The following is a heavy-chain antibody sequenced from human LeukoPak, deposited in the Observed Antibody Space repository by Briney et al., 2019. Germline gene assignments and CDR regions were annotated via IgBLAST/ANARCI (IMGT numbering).Heavy chain of an antibody. CDR3: AREDVVVVAAGYYFDY. J-gene: IGHJ4*02. Sequence: SETLSLTCAVYGGSFSSYYWSWIRQPPGKGLEWIGEINHSGSTNYNPSLKSRVTISVDTSKNQFSLKLSSVTAADTAVYNCAREDVVVVAAGYYFDYWGQGTLVTVSS. D-gene: IGHD2-15*01. CDR1: GGSFSSYY. V-gene: IGHV4-34*01. CDR2: INHSGST.